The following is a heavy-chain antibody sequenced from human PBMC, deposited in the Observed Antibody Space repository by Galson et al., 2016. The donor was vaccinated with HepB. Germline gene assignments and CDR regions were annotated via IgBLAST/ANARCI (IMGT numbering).Heavy chain of an antibody. D-gene: IGHD6-13*01. CDR2: IRSKAYGYAP. CDR3: ARHVDWQQLVH. J-gene: IGHJ4*02. V-gene: IGHV3-73*01. CDR1: GFTFSGSP. Sequence: SLRLSCAASGFTFSGSPIHWVRQASGKGLEWVGRIRSKAYGYAPVYAVSVKGRFTISRDDSKNTTYLQMNSLTTEATAVYYCARHVDWQQLVHWGQGTLVTVSS.